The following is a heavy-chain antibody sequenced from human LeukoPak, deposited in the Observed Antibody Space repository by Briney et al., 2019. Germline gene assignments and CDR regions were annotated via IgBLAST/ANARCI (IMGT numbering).Heavy chain of an antibody. J-gene: IGHJ4*02. CDR3: AGYIVATKGRLIDY. CDR1: GYTFTGYC. Sequence: ASVKVSCKASGYTFTGYCMHWVRQAPGQGLEWMGWINPNSGGTNYAQKFQGRVTMTRDTSISTAYMELSRLRSDDTAVYYCAGYIVATKGRLIDYWGQGTLVTVSS. V-gene: IGHV1-2*02. CDR2: INPNSGGT. D-gene: IGHD5-12*01.